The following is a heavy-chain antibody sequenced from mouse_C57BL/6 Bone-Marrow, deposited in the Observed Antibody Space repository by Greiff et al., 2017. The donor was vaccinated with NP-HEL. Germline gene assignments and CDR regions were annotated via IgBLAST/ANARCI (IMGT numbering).Heavy chain of an antibody. J-gene: IGHJ4*01. V-gene: IGHV1-81*01. CDR2: IYPRSGNT. CDR3: AGYSYYYAMDY. D-gene: IGHD2-3*01. CDR1: GYTFTSYG. Sequence: VKLQESGAELARPGASVKLSCKASGYTFTSYGISWVKQRTGQGLEWIGEIYPRSGNTYYNEKFKGKATLTADNSSSTAYMELRSLTSEDSAVYFCAGYSYYYAMDYWGQGTSVTVSS.